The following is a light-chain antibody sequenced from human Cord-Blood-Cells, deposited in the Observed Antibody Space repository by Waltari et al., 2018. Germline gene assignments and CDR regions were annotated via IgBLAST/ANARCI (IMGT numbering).Light chain of an antibody. CDR3: QQYYSTPYT. V-gene: IGKV4-1*01. J-gene: IGKJ2*01. CDR1: QSVLYSSNNKNY. Sequence: DIVMTQSPDSLAVSLGERATINCKSSQSVLYSSNNKNYLAWYQPKPGQPPKLLIYWASTRDSGVPDRFSGSGSGTDFTLTISSLQAEDVAVYYCQQYYSTPYTFGQGTKLEIK. CDR2: WAS.